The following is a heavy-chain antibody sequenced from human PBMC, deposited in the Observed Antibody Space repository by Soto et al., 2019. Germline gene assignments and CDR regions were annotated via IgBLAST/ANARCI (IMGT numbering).Heavy chain of an antibody. CDR1: GYGFTTYG. CDR3: ARGRYGDY. J-gene: IGHJ4*02. D-gene: IGHD1-1*01. Sequence: QVHLVQSGAEVKKPGASVKVSCKGSGYGFTTYGITWVRQAPGQGLEWMAWISAHNGNTNYAQKLQGRVTVTRDTSTSTAYMELRSRRSDDTAVYYCARGRYGDYWGQGALVPVSS. CDR2: ISAHNGNT. V-gene: IGHV1-18*01.